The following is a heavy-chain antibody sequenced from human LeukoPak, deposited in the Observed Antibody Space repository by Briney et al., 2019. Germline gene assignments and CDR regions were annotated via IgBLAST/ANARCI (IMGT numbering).Heavy chain of an antibody. D-gene: IGHD3-3*01. Sequence: GGSLRLSCAASGFIFSSYSMNWVRQAPGKGLEWVSSISSSSSYIYYADSVKGRFTISRDNAKNSLYLQMNSLRAEDTAVYYCARDGGQLRFLDAESYYGMDVWGQGTTVTVSS. CDR2: ISSSSSYI. J-gene: IGHJ6*02. CDR1: GFIFSSYS. CDR3: ARDGGQLRFLDAESYYGMDV. V-gene: IGHV3-21*01.